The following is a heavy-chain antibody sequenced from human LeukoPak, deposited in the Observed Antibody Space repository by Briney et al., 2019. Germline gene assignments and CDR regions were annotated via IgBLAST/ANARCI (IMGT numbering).Heavy chain of an antibody. Sequence: ASVKVSCKASGYTFTGYYMHWVRQAPGQGLEWMGWINPNSGGTTYAQKFQGRATMTRDTSISTAYMELSRLRSDDTAVYYCARYVYCSSTSCYVKNAFDIWGQGTMVTVSS. V-gene: IGHV1-2*02. D-gene: IGHD2-2*01. CDR1: GYTFTGYY. CDR2: INPNSGGT. J-gene: IGHJ3*02. CDR3: ARYVYCSSTSCYVKNAFDI.